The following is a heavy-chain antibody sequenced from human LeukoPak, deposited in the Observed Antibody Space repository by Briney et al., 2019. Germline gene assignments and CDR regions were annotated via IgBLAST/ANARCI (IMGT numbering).Heavy chain of an antibody. CDR1: GYTFTVYY. CDR2: INPNSGGT. V-gene: IGHV1-2*02. Sequence: ASVTVSCTSSGYTFTVYYMHWVRQAPGQGLEWMGWINPNSGGTNYSQKFQGRVTMTRDTSISTAYMELSRLRSDDTPVYYCASEAGPYYYGSGSYYSSNFDYWGQGTLVPVSS. CDR3: ASEAGPYYYGSGSYYSSNFDY. D-gene: IGHD3-10*01. J-gene: IGHJ4*02.